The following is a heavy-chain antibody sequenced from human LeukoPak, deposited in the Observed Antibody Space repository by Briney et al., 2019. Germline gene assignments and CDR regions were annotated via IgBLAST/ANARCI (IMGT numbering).Heavy chain of an antibody. CDR3: AKDRSRFVVVAATDY. CDR2: ISGSGGST. D-gene: IGHD2-15*01. Sequence: GGSLRLSCAVSGSTFSNYDMTWVRQAPGKGLEWVSGISGSGGSTYYADSVKGRFTISRDNSKNTLYLQMNSLRAEDTAVYYCAKDRSRFVVVAATDYWGQGTLVTVSS. V-gene: IGHV3-23*01. J-gene: IGHJ4*02. CDR1: GSTFSNYD.